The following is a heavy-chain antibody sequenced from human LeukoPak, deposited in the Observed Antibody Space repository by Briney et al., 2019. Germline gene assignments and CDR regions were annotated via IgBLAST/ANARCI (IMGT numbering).Heavy chain of an antibody. D-gene: IGHD2-2*02. CDR2: ISSSSSYI. V-gene: IGHV3-21*01. J-gene: IGHJ5*02. CDR3: ARSGPAAIWTPGP. CDR1: GFTFSSYS. Sequence: GGSLRLSCAASGFTFSSYSMNWVRQAPGKGLEWVSSISSSSSYIYYADSVKGRSTISRDNAKNSLYLQMNSLRAEDTAVYYCARSGPAAIWTPGPWGQGTLVTVSS.